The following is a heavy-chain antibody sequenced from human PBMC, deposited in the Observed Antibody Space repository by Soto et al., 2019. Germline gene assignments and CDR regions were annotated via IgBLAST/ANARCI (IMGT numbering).Heavy chain of an antibody. V-gene: IGHV1-18*01. CDR2: ISAYNGNT. CDR1: GYTLTSYG. Sequence: QVQLVQSGAEVKKPGASVKVSCKASGYTLTSYGISWVRQAPGQGLEWMGWISAYNGNTNYAQKLQGRVTMTTDTSTSTAYMELRSLRSDDTAVYYCARDSSYDYVWGSYSVFDYWGQGTLVTVSS. D-gene: IGHD3-16*01. J-gene: IGHJ4*02. CDR3: ARDSSYDYVWGSYSVFDY.